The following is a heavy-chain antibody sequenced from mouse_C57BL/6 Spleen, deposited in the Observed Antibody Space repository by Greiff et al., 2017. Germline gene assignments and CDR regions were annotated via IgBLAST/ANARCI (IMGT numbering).Heavy chain of an antibody. Sequence: QLQLQQPGAELVRPGTSVKLSCKASGYTFTSYWMHWVKQRPGQGLEWIGVIDPSDSYTNYNQKFKGKATLTVDPSSSTAYMQLSSLTSEDSAVYYCARRLSYYFDYWGQGTTLTVSS. CDR1: GYTFTSYW. CDR2: IDPSDSYT. CDR3: ARRLSYYFDY. V-gene: IGHV1-59*01. J-gene: IGHJ2*01. D-gene: IGHD2-2*01.